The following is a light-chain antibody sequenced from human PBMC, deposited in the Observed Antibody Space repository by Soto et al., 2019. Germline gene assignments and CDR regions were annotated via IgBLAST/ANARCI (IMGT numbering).Light chain of an antibody. CDR2: EIS. Sequence: DIQMTQSPSSVSASLLDRFTFTFLASQGIGSWLAWYQKKPGKAPQRLIYEISTLQSGVPSRFSGSGSGTEFTLTISSLQPEDFATYHCLQHNSYPFTFGPGTKVDIK. J-gene: IGKJ3*01. CDR3: LQHNSYPFT. V-gene: IGKV1-17*03. CDR1: QGIGSW.